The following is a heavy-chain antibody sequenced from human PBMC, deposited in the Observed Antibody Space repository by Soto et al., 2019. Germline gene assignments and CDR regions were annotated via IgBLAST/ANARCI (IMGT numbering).Heavy chain of an antibody. CDR1: GYTFTNHG. V-gene: IGHV1-18*04. CDR3: ARDRVAGIWGDAFDI. CDR2: INPYNANV. Sequence: QVQLVQSGAEVKKPGASVKVSCKTSGYTFTNHGINWVRQAPGQGLEWMGWINPYNANVNYAQKLQGRVTMTTDTSTSTAYMDLRSLTXXXXXXXYCARDRVAGIWGDAFDIWGQGTMVTVSS. J-gene: IGHJ3*02. D-gene: IGHD3-16*01.